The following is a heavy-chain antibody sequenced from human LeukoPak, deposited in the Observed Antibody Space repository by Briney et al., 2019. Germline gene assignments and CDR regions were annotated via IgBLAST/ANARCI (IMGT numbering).Heavy chain of an antibody. D-gene: IGHD2-8*01. CDR3: AKGLGYCTNGVCYSFRVGYFDY. J-gene: IGHJ4*02. CDR1: GFTFSSYA. V-gene: IGHV3-23*01. Sequence: GGSLRLSCAASGFTFSSYAMSWVRQAPGKGLEWVSAISGSGGSTYYADSVKGRFTISRDNSKNTLYLQMNSLRAEDTAVYYCAKGLGYCTNGVCYSFRVGYFDYWGQGTLVTVSS. CDR2: ISGSGGST.